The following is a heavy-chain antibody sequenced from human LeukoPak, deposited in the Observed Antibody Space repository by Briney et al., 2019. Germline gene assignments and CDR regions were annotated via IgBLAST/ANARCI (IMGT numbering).Heavy chain of an antibody. CDR2: IYYSGST. D-gene: IGHD3-10*01. CDR3: ARGRAQFDY. J-gene: IGHJ4*02. Sequence: SETLSLTCTVSGGSITSYYWSWIRQPPGKGLEWIGYIYYSGSTNYDPSLKSRVTISVDTSKNQFSLKLSSVTAADTAVYYCARGRAQFDYWGQGTLSPSPQ. V-gene: IGHV4-59*01. CDR1: GGSITSYY.